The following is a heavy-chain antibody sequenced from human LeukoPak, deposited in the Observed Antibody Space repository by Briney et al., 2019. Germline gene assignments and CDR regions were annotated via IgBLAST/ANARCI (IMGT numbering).Heavy chain of an antibody. J-gene: IGHJ4*02. CDR1: GFTVSSNY. CDR3: ARDLNWLLFDY. Sequence: GGSLRLSCAASGFTVSSNYMSWVRQAPGKGLEWVSIIYTDGTTFYADSVKGRFAISRDNSKNTLYLQMNSLRAEDTAVYYCARDLNWLLFDYWGQGTLVTVSS. CDR2: IYTDGTT. D-gene: IGHD3-22*01. V-gene: IGHV3-53*01.